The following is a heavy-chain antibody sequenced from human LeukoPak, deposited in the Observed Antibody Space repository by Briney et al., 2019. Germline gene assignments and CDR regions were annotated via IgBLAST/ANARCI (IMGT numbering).Heavy chain of an antibody. D-gene: IGHD3-22*01. CDR1: GFTFSDYY. CDR2: ISSSGSII. V-gene: IGHV3-11*04. J-gene: IGHJ4*02. CDR3: ARVGYDSSGRFDY. Sequence: PGGSLRLSCAAPGFTFSDYYMTWIRQAPGKGLEWVSHISSSGSIIYYADSVKGRFIISRDNAKNSLYLQMNSLRAEDTAVYFCARVGYDSSGRFDYWGQGTLVTVSS.